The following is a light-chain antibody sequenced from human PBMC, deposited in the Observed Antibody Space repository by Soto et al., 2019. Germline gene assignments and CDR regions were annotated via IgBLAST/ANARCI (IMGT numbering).Light chain of an antibody. V-gene: IGLV2-8*01. J-gene: IGLJ3*02. Sequence: QSVLTQPPSASGSPGQSVTISCTGTSSDVGGYNYVSWFQHHPGKAPKLMIYEVSKRPSGVPDRFSGSKSDNTASLTVSGLQAEDEADYYCSSYAGSNNFGVFGGGTKLTVL. CDR2: EVS. CDR3: SSYAGSNNFGV. CDR1: SSDVGGYNY.